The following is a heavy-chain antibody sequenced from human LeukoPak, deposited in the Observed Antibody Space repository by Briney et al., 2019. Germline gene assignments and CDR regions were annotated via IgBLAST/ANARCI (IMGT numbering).Heavy chain of an antibody. V-gene: IGHV1-2*02. D-gene: IGHD6-19*01. J-gene: IGHJ5*02. CDR3: ARDCAGVTVAVAGTLWFDP. CDR1: GYTFTGYY. Sequence: ASGKVSCKASGYTFTGYYMHWVRQAPGQGLEWMGWINPNSGGTNYAQKFQGRVTMTRDTSISTVYMELSSLRSEDTAVYYCARDCAGVTVAVAGTLWFDPWGQGTLVTVSS. CDR2: INPNSGGT.